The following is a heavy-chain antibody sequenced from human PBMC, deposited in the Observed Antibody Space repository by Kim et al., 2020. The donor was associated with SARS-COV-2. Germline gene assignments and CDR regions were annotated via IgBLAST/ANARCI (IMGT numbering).Heavy chain of an antibody. Sequence: GSTNHTPSLKGRGTIAVDTSKNQFSLELSSVPAADTAVYYWARDSGHPDYWGQGTLVTVSS. CDR2: GST. CDR3: ARDSGHPDY. J-gene: IGHJ4*02. V-gene: IGHV4-59*01.